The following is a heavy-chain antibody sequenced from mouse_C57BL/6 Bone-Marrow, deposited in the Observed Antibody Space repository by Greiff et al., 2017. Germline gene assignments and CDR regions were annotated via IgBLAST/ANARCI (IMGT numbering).Heavy chain of an antibody. V-gene: IGHV5-15*01. Sequence: EVKVVESGGGLVQPGGSLKLSCAASGFTFSDYGMAWVRQAPRKGPEWVAFISNLAYSIYYADTVTGRFTISRENAKNTLYLEMSSLRSEDTAMYYCARQAYDYALDYWGQGTTLTVSS. CDR3: ARQAYDYALDY. CDR2: ISNLAYSI. D-gene: IGHD2-4*01. CDR1: GFTFSDYG. J-gene: IGHJ2*01.